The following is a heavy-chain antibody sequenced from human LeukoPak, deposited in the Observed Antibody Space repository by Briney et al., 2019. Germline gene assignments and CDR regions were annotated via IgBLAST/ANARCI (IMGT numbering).Heavy chain of an antibody. Sequence: GGSLRLSCAASGFTFSSYGMHWVRQAPGKGLEWVAVISYDGSNKYYADSVKGRFTISRDNSKNTLYLQMNSLRAEDTAVYYCAKDVSGSYFFYFDYWGQGTLVTVSS. V-gene: IGHV3-30*18. J-gene: IGHJ4*02. CDR1: GFTFSSYG. CDR3: AKDVSGSYFFYFDY. CDR2: ISYDGSNK. D-gene: IGHD1-26*01.